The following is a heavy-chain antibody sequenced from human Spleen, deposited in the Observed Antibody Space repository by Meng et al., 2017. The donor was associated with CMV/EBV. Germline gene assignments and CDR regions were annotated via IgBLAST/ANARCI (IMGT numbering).Heavy chain of an antibody. CDR2: IRYDEKTK. V-gene: IGHV3-30*02. CDR1: GLNFKIYG. Sequence: GGSLRLSCATSGLNFKIYGMHWVRQLPGKGLEWVAFIRYDEKTKYYADSVKGRFTISRDNSKNTLYLQMNSLRAEDTAVYYCARERASHYGSGFDYWGQGTLVTVSS. D-gene: IGHD3-10*01. CDR3: ARERASHYGSGFDY. J-gene: IGHJ4*02.